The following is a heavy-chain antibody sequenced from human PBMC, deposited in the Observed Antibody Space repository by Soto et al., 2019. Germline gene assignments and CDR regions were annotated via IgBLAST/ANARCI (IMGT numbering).Heavy chain of an antibody. CDR1: GFTFSSYA. D-gene: IGHD1-26*01. CDR2: ISYDGSNK. V-gene: IGHV3-30-3*01. Sequence: GGSLRLSCAASGFTFSSYAMHWVRQAPGKGLEWVAVISYDGSNKYYADSVKGRFTISRDNSKNTLYLQMNSLRAEDTAVYYCARDCGSYPYYYYYCGMDVWGQGTTVTVSS. J-gene: IGHJ6*02. CDR3: ARDCGSYPYYYYYCGMDV.